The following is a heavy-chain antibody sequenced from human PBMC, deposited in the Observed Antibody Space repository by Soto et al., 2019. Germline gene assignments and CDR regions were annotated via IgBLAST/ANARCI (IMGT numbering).Heavy chain of an antibody. D-gene: IGHD6-13*01. V-gene: IGHV3-7*03. CDR2: IKQDGSEK. CDR1: GFTFSSYW. J-gene: IGHJ4*02. CDR3: ARDTILAAAGFYYFDY. Sequence: PGGSLRLSCAASGFTFSSYWMSWVRQAPGKGLEWVANIKQDGSEKYYVDSVKGRFTISRDNAKNSLYLQMNSLRAEDTAAYYCARDTILAAAGFYYFDYWGQGTLVTVSS.